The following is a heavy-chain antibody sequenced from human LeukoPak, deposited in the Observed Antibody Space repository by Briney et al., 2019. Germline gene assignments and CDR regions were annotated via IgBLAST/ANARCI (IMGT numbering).Heavy chain of an antibody. CDR1: GYTFTGYY. Sequence: ASVKVSCKASGYTFTGYYMHWVRQAPGQGLEWMGWINPNSGNTGYAQKFQGRVTMTRNTSISTAYMELSSLRSEDTAVYYCARGSSPLYYDFWSGYGNWFDPWGQGTLVTVSS. CDR2: INPNSGNT. D-gene: IGHD3-3*01. CDR3: ARGSSPLYYDFWSGYGNWFDP. V-gene: IGHV1-8*02. J-gene: IGHJ5*02.